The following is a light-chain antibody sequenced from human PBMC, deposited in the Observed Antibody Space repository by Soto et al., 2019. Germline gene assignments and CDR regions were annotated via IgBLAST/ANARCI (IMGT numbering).Light chain of an antibody. CDR3: CSYAGGSNV. J-gene: IGLJ1*01. CDR1: STDFVSYNR. CDR2: EGS. V-gene: IGLV2-23*03. Sequence: QSVLTQPPSVSGSPGQSVTISCTGTSTDFVSYNRVSWYQQPPGKAPTLMIYEGSERPSGVSDRFSGSKSGNTASLTISGLQAEDEADYFCCSYAGGSNVFGAGTKAPS.